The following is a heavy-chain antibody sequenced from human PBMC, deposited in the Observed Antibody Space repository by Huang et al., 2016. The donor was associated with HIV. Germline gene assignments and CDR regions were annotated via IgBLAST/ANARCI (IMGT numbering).Heavy chain of an antibody. V-gene: IGHV1-69*13. CDR2: SIPMLDTP. J-gene: IGHJ4*02. CDR1: GGTFSKYA. Sequence: QVQLVQSGAEVKTPGSSVKVSCKASGGTFSKYAISWVRQAPGQGLEWMGGSIPMLDTPNYAGKFQGRVTITADDSTRTTYVEVSSLRSEDTALYYCARGQLGSYGDYDVLYWGQGTLVTVSS. D-gene: IGHD4-17*01. CDR3: ARGQLGSYGDYDVLY.